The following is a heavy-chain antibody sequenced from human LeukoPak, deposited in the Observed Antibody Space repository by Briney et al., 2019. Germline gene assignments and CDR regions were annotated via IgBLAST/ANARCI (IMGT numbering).Heavy chain of an antibody. CDR1: GYSIINNNY. CDR3: ARTSLTGILHDFDH. J-gene: IGHJ4*02. CDR2: IYHGGST. Sequence: ETLSLTCAVSGYSIINNNYWGWIRQPPGKGLEWIGHIYHGGSTYYNPSLKSRVTISVDTSKNQFSVKLNSVTAADTAVYYCARTSLTGILHDFDHWGQGTLVTVSS. D-gene: IGHD3-9*01. V-gene: IGHV4-38-2*01.